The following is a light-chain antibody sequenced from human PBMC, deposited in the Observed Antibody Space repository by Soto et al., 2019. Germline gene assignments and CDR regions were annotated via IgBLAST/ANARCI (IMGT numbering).Light chain of an antibody. V-gene: IGKV3-15*01. J-gene: IGKJ1*01. Sequence: EIVLAQSPGTLSLSPGERVTLSCRASQSVSSNLAWYQQKPGQVPRLLIYGASTRATGIPARFSGSGSGTEFTLTISSLQSEDFAVYYCQQYNNWPRTFGQGTKVDIK. CDR2: GAS. CDR3: QQYNNWPRT. CDR1: QSVSSN.